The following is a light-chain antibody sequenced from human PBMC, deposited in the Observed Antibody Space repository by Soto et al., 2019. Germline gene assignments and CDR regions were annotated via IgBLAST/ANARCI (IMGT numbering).Light chain of an antibody. CDR1: SSDIGGYDY. CDR3: TSYASGSSHVV. CDR2: DVN. Sequence: QSALTQPASVSGSPGQSITLSCTGTSSDIGGYDYVSWYQRHPGKAPKLIIYDVNNRPSGVSNRCSGSKSGNTASLTISGLQAEDADDYYCTSYASGSSHVVFGGGTKLTVL. V-gene: IGLV2-14*01. J-gene: IGLJ2*01.